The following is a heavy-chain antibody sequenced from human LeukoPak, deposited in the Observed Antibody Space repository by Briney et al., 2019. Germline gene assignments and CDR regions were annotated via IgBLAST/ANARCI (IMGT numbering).Heavy chain of an antibody. V-gene: IGHV1-69*01. CDR1: GCTFSSYA. D-gene: IGHD3-16*01. CDR2: IIPIFGTA. CDR3: ARVSTYYDYIWGSYYFDY. J-gene: IGHJ4*02. Sequence: SSVKVSCKASGCTFSSYAISWVRQAPGQGLEWMGGIIPIFGTANYAQKFQGRVTITADESTSTAYMALSSMRSEDTAVYYCARVSTYYDYIWGSYYFDYWGQGTLVTVSS.